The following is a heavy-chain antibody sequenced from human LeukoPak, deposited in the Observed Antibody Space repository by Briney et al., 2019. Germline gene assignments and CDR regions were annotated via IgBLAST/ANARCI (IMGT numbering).Heavy chain of an antibody. CDR3: ASLSGQQLTLDY. V-gene: IGHV4-59*01. CDR1: GGSISSYY. D-gene: IGHD6-13*01. Sequence: PSETLSLTCTVSGGSISSYYWSWVRQPPGKGLEWIGYVYYSGSTNYNPSLKSRVTISVDTSKNQFSLKLSSVTAADTAVYYCASLSGQQLTLDYWGQGTLVTVSS. CDR2: VYYSGST. J-gene: IGHJ4*02.